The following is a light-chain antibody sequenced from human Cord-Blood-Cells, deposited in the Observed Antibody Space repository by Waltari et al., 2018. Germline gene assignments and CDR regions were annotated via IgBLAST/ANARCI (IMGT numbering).Light chain of an antibody. CDR1: QGISSA. Sequence: AIQLTQSPSSLSASVGDRVTITCRASQGISSALAWYQQKPGKAPKLLIYDASSLESGVPSRFIGSGSGTDFTLTISSLQHEDFATYYCQQFNSYPPVTFGGGTKVEIK. V-gene: IGKV1-13*02. J-gene: IGKJ4*01. CDR3: QQFNSYPPVT. CDR2: DAS.